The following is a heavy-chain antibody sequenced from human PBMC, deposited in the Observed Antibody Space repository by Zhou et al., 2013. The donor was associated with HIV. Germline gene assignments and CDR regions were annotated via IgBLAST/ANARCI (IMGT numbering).Heavy chain of an antibody. CDR2: IIPIFGTA. CDR1: GGTFNNYI. J-gene: IGHJ1*01. Sequence: QVQLVQSGAEVKKPGSSVKVSCRASGGTFNNYIITWVRQAPGQGLEWMGAIIPIFGTAKYSQKFQGRVTITADESTSTAYLELSSLRSDDTAVYYCARLGVRQQHPFQHWGQGTLVTVSS. V-gene: IGHV1-69*12. CDR3: ARLGVRQQHPFQH. D-gene: IGHD6-13*01.